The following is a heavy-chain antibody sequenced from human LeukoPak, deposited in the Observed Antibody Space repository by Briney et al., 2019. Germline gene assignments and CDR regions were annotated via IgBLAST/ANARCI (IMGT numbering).Heavy chain of an antibody. Sequence: GGSLRLSCAASGFTVSSNYMSWVRQAPGKGLEWVSVIYSGGSTYYADSVKGRFTISRDNSKNTLYLQMNSLRAEDTAVYYCAKAADRTYWYYFDYWGQGTLVTVSS. CDR1: GFTVSSNY. CDR3: AKAADRTYWYYFDY. CDR2: IYSGGST. D-gene: IGHD2-8*02. V-gene: IGHV3-53*01. J-gene: IGHJ4*02.